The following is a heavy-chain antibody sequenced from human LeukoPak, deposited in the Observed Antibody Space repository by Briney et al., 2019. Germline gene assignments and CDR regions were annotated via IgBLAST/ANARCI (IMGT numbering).Heavy chain of an antibody. D-gene: IGHD5-18*01. Sequence: GESLKISCKGSGYRFTSYWIGWVRQMPGKGLEWMGIIYPGDSDTRYSPSFQGQVSISGDKSISTAYLQWSSLRASDTAMYYCATYNYASSYFDYWGQGTLVTVSS. CDR2: IYPGDSDT. CDR3: ATYNYASSYFDY. J-gene: IGHJ4*02. V-gene: IGHV5-51*01. CDR1: GYRFTSYW.